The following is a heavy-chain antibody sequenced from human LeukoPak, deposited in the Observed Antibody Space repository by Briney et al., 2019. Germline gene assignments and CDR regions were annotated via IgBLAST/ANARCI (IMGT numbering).Heavy chain of an antibody. CDR2: ISWNSGSI. D-gene: IGHD6-13*01. Sequence: GRSLRLSCAASGFTFDDYAMHWVRQAPGKGLEWVSGISWNSGSIGYADSVKGRFTISRDNAKNSLYLQMNSLRAEDTALYYCAKDIAAAGNFDYWGRGTLVTVSS. J-gene: IGHJ4*02. CDR1: GFTFDDYA. V-gene: IGHV3-9*01. CDR3: AKDIAAAGNFDY.